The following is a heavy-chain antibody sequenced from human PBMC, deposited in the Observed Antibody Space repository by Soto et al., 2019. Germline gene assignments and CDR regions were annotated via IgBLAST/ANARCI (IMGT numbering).Heavy chain of an antibody. J-gene: IGHJ6*02. CDR1: GYTFTGYY. CDR3: ATSVPPAVVGGSYGMDV. V-gene: IGHV1-2*02. D-gene: IGHD1-26*01. CDR2: INPNSGGT. Sequence: VASVKVSCKASGYTFTGYYMHWVRQAPGQGLEWMGWINPNSGGTNYAQKFQGRVTMTRDTSISTAYMELSRLRSDDTAVYYCATSVPPAVVGGSYGMDVWGQGTTVTVSS.